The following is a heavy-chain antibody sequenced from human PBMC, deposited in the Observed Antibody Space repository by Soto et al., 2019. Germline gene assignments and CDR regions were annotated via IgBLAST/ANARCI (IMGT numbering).Heavy chain of an antibody. D-gene: IGHD5-18*01. CDR2: IYYSGST. CDR1: GDSIISYY. J-gene: IGHJ6*02. CDR3: ARDIFERGYSYGWGGYYYGMDV. V-gene: IGHV4-59*01. Sequence: SDTLSLTCTVSGDSIISYYWSWIRQPPGKGLEWLGYIYYSGSTNYNPSLKSRVTISVDTSKNQFSLKLSSVTAADTSVYYCARDIFERGYSYGWGGYYYGMDVWGQGTTVT.